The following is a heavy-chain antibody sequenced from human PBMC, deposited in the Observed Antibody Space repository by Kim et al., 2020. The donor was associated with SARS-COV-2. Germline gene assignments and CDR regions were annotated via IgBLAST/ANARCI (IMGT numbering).Heavy chain of an antibody. CDR1: GYTFTGYY. CDR3: ARDHIAVGARPYYYYGMDV. CDR2: INPNSGGT. J-gene: IGHJ6*02. Sequence: ASVKVSCKASGYTFTGYYMHWVRQAPGQGLEWMGWINPNSGGTNYAQKFQGWVTMTRDTSISTAYMELSRLRSDDTAVYYCARDHIAVGARPYYYYGMDVWGQGTTVTVSS. D-gene: IGHD1-26*01. V-gene: IGHV1-2*04.